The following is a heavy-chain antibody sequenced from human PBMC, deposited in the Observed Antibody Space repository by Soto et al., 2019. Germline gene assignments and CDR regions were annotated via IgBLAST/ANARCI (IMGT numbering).Heavy chain of an antibody. D-gene: IGHD3-9*01. CDR2: IYYSGST. CDR3: ARGARYFDWLDSQGFDY. J-gene: IGHJ4*02. CDR1: GGSISSGGYY. Sequence: QVQLQESGPGLVKPSQTLSLTCTVSGGSISSGGYYWSWIRQHPGKGLEWIGYIYYSGSTYYNPSLKSRVTISVDTSKNQFSLKLSSVTAADTAVYYCARGARYFDWLDSQGFDYWGQGTLVTVSS. V-gene: IGHV4-31*03.